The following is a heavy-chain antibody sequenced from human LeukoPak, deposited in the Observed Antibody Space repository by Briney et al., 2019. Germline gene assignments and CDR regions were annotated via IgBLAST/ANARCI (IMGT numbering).Heavy chain of an antibody. V-gene: IGHV3-7*01. CDR1: GFTFSSYW. Sequence: GGSLRLSCAASGFTFSSYWMSWVRQAPGKGLEWVANIKQDGSEKYYVDSVKGQFTISRDNAKNSLYLQMNSLRAEDTAVYYCARHHLGDYSNYVGAFDIWGQGTMVTVSS. CDR3: ARHHLGDYSNYVGAFDI. D-gene: IGHD4-11*01. J-gene: IGHJ3*02. CDR2: IKQDGSEK.